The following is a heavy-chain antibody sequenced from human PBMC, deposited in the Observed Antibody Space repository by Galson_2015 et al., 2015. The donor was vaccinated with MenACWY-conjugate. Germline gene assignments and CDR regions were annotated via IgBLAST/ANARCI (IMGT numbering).Heavy chain of an antibody. D-gene: IGHD1-26*01. J-gene: IGHJ6*02. V-gene: IGHV1-69*04. CDR3: ARDMGSVGDV. Sequence: SVKVSCKASEVTLNVYTISWVRQAPGEGLEWVGRIIPTLGMTNYGQRFQGRVTMTADKSTSTAYMELSSLRSEDTAVYYCARDMGSVGDVWGQGTTVIVS. CDR1: EVTLNVYT. CDR2: IIPTLGMT.